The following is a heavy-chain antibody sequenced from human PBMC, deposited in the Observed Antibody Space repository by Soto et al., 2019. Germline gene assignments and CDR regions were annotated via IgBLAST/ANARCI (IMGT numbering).Heavy chain of an antibody. Sequence: QVQLQESGPGLVKPSQTLSLTCTVSGDSISSGGYYWSWIRQLPGKGLEWIGYIYYSGSTYYNPSLKSRVTISVDTSKHHLSLILSSVTAADTAVYYCAKITGHMSFDYWGQGTLVTVSS. J-gene: IGHJ4*02. D-gene: IGHD1-1*01. CDR3: AKITGHMSFDY. CDR2: IYYSGST. V-gene: IGHV4-31*03. CDR1: GDSISSGGYY.